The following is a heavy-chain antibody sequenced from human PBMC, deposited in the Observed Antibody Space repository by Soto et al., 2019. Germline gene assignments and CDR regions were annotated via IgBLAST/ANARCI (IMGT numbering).Heavy chain of an antibody. CDR1: GGTFTTYD. J-gene: IGHJ4*02. CDR2: IIPLFDAT. CDR3: ARDRRSSGYNGKFYLDS. D-gene: IGHD1-1*01. Sequence: QVQLVQSGAEVRKPGSSVKVSGKASGGTFTTYDISWVRQDPGQGLEWMGGIIPLFDATKYAQKFQGRVTLTADKSTGTAYMELSSLRSDDRAMYYCARDRRSSGYNGKFYLDSRGQGTLVTVCS. V-gene: IGHV1-69*06.